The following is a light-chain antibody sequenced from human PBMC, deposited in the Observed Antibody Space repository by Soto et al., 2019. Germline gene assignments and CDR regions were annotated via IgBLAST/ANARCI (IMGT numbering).Light chain of an antibody. CDR2: DVN. J-gene: IGLJ1*01. V-gene: IGLV2-14*03. Sequence: QSVLTQPASVSGSPGQSIAMSCTGASSDVGAYDFVSWYQQHPGKAPKLLIYDVNNRPSGISSRFSGSKSGNTASLTISGPRGGDGAEYYCSSYTPGSAEVFETGT. CDR1: SSDVGAYDF. CDR3: SSYTPGSAEV.